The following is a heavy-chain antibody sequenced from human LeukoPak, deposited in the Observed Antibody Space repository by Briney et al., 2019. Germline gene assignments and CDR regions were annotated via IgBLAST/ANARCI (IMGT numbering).Heavy chain of an antibody. J-gene: IGHJ4*02. V-gene: IGHV4-4*07. CDR3: AKVAKYYYGSETYFFFED. Sequence: SETLSLICTVSGGSISTYYWSWIRQPVGKGLEWIGHIKTSGSTHYNPSLRSRITMSVDTSKNQFSLNLSSVTAADTAVYYCAKVAKYYYGSETYFFFEDWGQGILVTVSS. D-gene: IGHD3-10*01. CDR2: IKTSGST. CDR1: GGSISTYY.